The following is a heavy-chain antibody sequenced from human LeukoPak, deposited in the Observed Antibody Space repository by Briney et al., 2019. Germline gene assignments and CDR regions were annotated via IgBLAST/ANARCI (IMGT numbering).Heavy chain of an antibody. CDR2: ISSSSSYI. V-gene: IGHV3-21*01. D-gene: IGHD1-14*01. Sequence: GGSLRLSCAASGFTFSSYNMNWVRQAPGKGLEWVSSISSSSSYIYYADSVKGRFTISRDNAKNSLYLQMNSLRAEDTAVYYCARGAGIKNRYYFDYWGQGTLVTVSS. J-gene: IGHJ4*02. CDR1: GFTFSSYN. CDR3: ARGAGIKNRYYFDY.